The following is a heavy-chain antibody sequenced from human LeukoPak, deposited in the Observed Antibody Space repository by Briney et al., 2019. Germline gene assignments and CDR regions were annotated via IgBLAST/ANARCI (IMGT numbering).Heavy chain of an antibody. Sequence: GASVKVSCKASGGTFSSYAISWVRQAPGQGLEWMGWISAYNGNTNYAQKLQGRVTMTTDTSTSTAYMELRSLRSDDTAVYYCARVWNDILTDYWGQGTLVTVSS. CDR1: GGTFSSYA. CDR2: ISAYNGNT. D-gene: IGHD3-9*01. J-gene: IGHJ4*02. V-gene: IGHV1-18*01. CDR3: ARVWNDILTDY.